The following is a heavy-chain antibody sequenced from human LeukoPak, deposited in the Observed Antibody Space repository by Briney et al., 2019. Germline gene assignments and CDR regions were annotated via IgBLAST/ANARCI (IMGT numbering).Heavy chain of an antibody. V-gene: IGHV3-23*01. CDR2: ISGSGGST. D-gene: IGHD5-18*01. Sequence: HPGGSLRLSCAASGFTVSSNYMSWVRQAPGKGLEWVSGISGSGGSTYYADSVKGRFTISRDNSKSTLYLQMNSLRAEDTAVYYCAKAPTSYGYRYFDYWGQGTLVTVSS. J-gene: IGHJ4*02. CDR3: AKAPTSYGYRYFDY. CDR1: GFTVSSNY.